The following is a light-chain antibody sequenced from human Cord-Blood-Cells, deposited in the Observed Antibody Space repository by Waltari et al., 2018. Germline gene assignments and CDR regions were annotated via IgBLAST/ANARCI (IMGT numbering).Light chain of an antibody. CDR3: CSYAGSSTWV. CDR2: EGS. V-gene: IGLV2-23*01. Sequence: QSALTQPASVSGSPGQSITISCTGTSSDVGSYNLVSWYQHHPGKAPKLMIYEGSKRPSGVSNRFSGSKSGNTASLTISGLQAEDEADYDCCSYAGSSTWVFGGGTKLTVL. J-gene: IGLJ3*02. CDR1: SSDVGSYNL.